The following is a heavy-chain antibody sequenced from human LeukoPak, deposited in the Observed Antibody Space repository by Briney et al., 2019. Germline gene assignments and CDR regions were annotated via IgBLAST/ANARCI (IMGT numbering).Heavy chain of an antibody. Sequence: GGSLRLSCAASGFTFSTYWMTWVRQAPGKGLEWVAHISQDGSQKSCVDSVRGRFTISRDNAKNSLYLQTNSLRVEDTAVYYCARATTIAPETLDSWGQGTLVTVSS. V-gene: IGHV3-7*01. D-gene: IGHD4-11*01. CDR1: GFTFSTYW. CDR3: ARATTIAPETLDS. CDR2: ISQDGSQK. J-gene: IGHJ4*02.